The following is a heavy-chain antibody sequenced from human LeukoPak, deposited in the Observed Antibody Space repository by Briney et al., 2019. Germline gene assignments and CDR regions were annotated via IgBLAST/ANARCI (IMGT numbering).Heavy chain of an antibody. CDR1: GGSISSYY. D-gene: IGHD2-2*01. CDR2: IYISGNT. J-gene: IGHJ3*01. Sequence: SETLSLTCTVSGGSISSYYWSWIRQPAGKGLEWIGRIYISGNTNYNPSLKSRVTISVDTSKNQFSLKLSSVTAADAAVYYCVRGGGGSSTGFPPFDVWGQGTMVTVSS. CDR3: VRGGGGSSTGFPPFDV. V-gene: IGHV4-4*07.